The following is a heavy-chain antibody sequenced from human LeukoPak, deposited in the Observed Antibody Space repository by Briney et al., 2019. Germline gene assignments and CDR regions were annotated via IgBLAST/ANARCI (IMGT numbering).Heavy chain of an antibody. J-gene: IGHJ5*02. CDR3: IVFGDSNH. Sequence: GGSLRLSCAASGLTGSHSYVSWVRQAPGKGLEWVSAIHTSGDTCYADSVKGRFTISRDTSKNTLYLQINSLRVEDTAVYYCIVFGDSNHWGQGTLVTVSS. D-gene: IGHD4-17*01. CDR2: IHTSGDT. CDR1: GLTGSHSY. V-gene: IGHV3-53*01.